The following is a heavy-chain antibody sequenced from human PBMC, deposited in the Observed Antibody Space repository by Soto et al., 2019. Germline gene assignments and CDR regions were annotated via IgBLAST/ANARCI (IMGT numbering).Heavy chain of an antibody. V-gene: IGHV3-23*01. CDR3: AKERATTTAFDY. CDR1: GFTFSRDG. J-gene: IGHJ4*02. D-gene: IGHD4-17*01. Sequence: GGSLRLSCAASGFTFSRDGMSWVRQAPGKGLEWVSLITDNGGSTYYADSAKGRFTISRDSTKNTLFLQMNSVRAEDTAVYCCAKERATTTAFDYWGQGALVTVSS. CDR2: ITDNGGST.